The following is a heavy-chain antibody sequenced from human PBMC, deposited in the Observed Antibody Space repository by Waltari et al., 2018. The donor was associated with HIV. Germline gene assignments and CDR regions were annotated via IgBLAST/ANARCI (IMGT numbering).Heavy chain of an antibody. Sequence: EVQLVESGGGLIQPGGSLRLSCAASGFTVSSNYMSWVRQAPGKGLEWVSVIYSGGSTYYADSVKGRFTISRDNSKNTLYLQMNSLRAEDTAVYYCAREGYSYGSLYFDYWGQGTLVTVSS. D-gene: IGHD5-18*01. CDR1: GFTVSSNY. J-gene: IGHJ4*02. V-gene: IGHV3-53*01. CDR3: AREGYSYGSLYFDY. CDR2: IYSGGST.